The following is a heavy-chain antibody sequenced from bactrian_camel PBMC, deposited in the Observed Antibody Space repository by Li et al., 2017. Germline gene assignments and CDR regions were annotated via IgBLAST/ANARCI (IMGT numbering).Heavy chain of an antibody. D-gene: IGHD4*01. CDR2: IYGAGSP. V-gene: IGHV3S53*01. J-gene: IGHJ4*01. CDR3: VREDYVDNDPDHRFNY. CDR1: GYAFSTWC. Sequence: HVQLVESGGGSVQAGGSLRVSCAASGYAFSTWCIGRYRQAPGKEREGVAAIYGAGSPIYANSVKGRFTISRDNAKNTVYLQMNSLKPEDTAVYYCVREDYVDNDPDHRFNYWGQGTQVTVS.